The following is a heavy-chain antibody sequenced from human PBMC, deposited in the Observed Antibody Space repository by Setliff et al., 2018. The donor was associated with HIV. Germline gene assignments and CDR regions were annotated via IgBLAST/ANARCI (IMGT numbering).Heavy chain of an antibody. J-gene: IGHJ4*01. CDR3: ARVFYYSAGSYSLDY. V-gene: IGHV1-69*06. D-gene: IGHD3-10*01. CDR2: IIPIFGTA. CDR1: GGTFSSYA. Sequence: WASVKVSCKASGGTFSSYAISWVRQAPGQGLEWMGRIIPIFGTANYAQKFEGRVTITADKSTSTAYMEVNSLRFEDTAVYYCARVFYYSAGSYSLDYWGQETLVTVSS.